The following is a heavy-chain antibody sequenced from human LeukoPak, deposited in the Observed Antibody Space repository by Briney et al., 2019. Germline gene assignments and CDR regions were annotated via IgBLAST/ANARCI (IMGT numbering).Heavy chain of an antibody. CDR3: ARGIRIAMVRGVLYYFDY. CDR2: INHSGST. J-gene: IGHJ4*02. Sequence: SETLSLACAVYGGSFSGYYWSWIRQPPGKGLEWIGEINHSGSTNYNPSLKSRVTISVDTSKNQFSLKLSSVTAADTAVYYCARGIRIAMVRGVLYYFDYWGQGTLVTVSS. D-gene: IGHD3-10*01. V-gene: IGHV4-34*01. CDR1: GGSFSGYY.